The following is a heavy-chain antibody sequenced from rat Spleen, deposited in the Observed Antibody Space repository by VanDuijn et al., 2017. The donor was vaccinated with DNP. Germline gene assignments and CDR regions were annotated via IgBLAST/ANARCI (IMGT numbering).Heavy chain of an antibody. CDR1: GVTFSDYY. D-gene: IGHD1-6*01. CDR3: ARALRIITTEYAMDA. V-gene: IGHV5-25*01. Sequence: EVQLAESGGGLVQPGGSLKLSCAASGVTFSDYYMAWVRQAPKKGLEWVASNCPSGGSTYYRDSVKVRFTVSRDNAKSSLYLQMDSLRSEDTATYYCARALRIITTEYAMDAWGQGTSVTVSS. CDR2: NCPSGGST. J-gene: IGHJ4*01.